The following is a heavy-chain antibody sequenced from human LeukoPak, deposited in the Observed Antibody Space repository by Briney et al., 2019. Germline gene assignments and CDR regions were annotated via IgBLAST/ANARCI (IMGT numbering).Heavy chain of an antibody. Sequence: GASAKVSCKVSGYTLTELSMHWVRQAPGKGLEWMGGFDPEDGETIYAQKFQGRVTMTEDTSTDTAYKELSSLRSEDTAVYYCATSLSLNIVATIVYWGQGTLVTVSS. D-gene: IGHD5-12*01. J-gene: IGHJ4*02. V-gene: IGHV1-24*01. CDR3: ATSLSLNIVATIVY. CDR2: FDPEDGET. CDR1: GYTLTELS.